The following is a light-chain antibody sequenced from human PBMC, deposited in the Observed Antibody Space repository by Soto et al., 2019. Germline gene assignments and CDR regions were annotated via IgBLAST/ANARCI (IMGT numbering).Light chain of an antibody. J-gene: IGKJ2*01. V-gene: IGKV3-15*01. CDR2: GAS. CDR1: QSVSSN. Sequence: EIVMTQSPATLSVSPGERATLSCRASQSVSSNLAWYQQKPGQPPRLLIYGASTRATGIPARFSGSGSGTEFTLTIRSLQSEDFAIYYCQQYNNWPPYTFGQGTKLEFK. CDR3: QQYNNWPPYT.